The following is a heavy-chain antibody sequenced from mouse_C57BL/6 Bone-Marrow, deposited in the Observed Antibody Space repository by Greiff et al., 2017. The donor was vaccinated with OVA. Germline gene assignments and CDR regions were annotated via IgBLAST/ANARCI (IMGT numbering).Heavy chain of an antibody. Sequence: VQLQQPGAELVRPGTSVKLSCKASGYTFTSYWMHWVKQRPGQGLEWIGVIDPSDSYTNYNQKFKGKATLTVDTSSSTAYMQLSSLTSEDSAVYYCARWGVTGAWFAYWGQGTLVTVSA. CDR2: IDPSDSYT. CDR1: GYTFTSYW. J-gene: IGHJ3*01. D-gene: IGHD2-2*01. V-gene: IGHV1-59*01. CDR3: ARWGVTGAWFAY.